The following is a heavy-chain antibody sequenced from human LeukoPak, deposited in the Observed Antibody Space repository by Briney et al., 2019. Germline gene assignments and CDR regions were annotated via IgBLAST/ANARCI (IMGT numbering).Heavy chain of an antibody. CDR1: DESLSAHY. Sequence: SETLSLTCTVYDESLSAHYWGWIRQSPGKGLEWIGEINHSGTTNYNPSLKSRVTISVDTSKNQVTLKLTSVTVADTAVYYCARDLGIAVAGTLWYFDLWGRGTLVTVSS. J-gene: IGHJ2*01. V-gene: IGHV4-34*01. CDR2: INHSGTT. CDR3: ARDLGIAVAGTLWYFDL. D-gene: IGHD6-19*01.